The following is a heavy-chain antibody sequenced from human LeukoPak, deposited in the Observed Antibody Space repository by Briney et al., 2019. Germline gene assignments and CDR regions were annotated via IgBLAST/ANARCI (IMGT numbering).Heavy chain of an antibody. Sequence: SETLSLTCAVYGGPFSGYYWSWIRQRPGKGLEWIGEINHSGSTNYNPSLKSRVTIYVDTSKNQFSLKLSSVTAADTAVYYCARGRRDGYNLEYVDKWGQGTLVTVSS. CDR3: ARGRRDGYNLEYVDK. J-gene: IGHJ4*02. CDR1: GGPFSGYY. D-gene: IGHD5-24*01. V-gene: IGHV4-34*01. CDR2: INHSGST.